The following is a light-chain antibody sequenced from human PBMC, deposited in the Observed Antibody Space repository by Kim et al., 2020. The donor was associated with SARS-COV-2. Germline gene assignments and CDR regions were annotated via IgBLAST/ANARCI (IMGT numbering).Light chain of an antibody. CDR2: NNN. Sequence: QSVLTQPPSASGAPGQTVTISCSGSIPNIGSNTVNWYQQLPGTAPKVVIYNNNQRPSGVPDRISGSKSGTSASLAIRGLQSEDEADYYCAAWDDSLSSRMFGGGTKLTVL. CDR1: IPNIGSNT. J-gene: IGLJ3*02. CDR3: AAWDDSLSSRM. V-gene: IGLV1-44*01.